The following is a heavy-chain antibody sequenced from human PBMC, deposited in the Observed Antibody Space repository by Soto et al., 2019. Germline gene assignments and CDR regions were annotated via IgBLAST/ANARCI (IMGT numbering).Heavy chain of an antibody. J-gene: IGHJ5*02. V-gene: IGHV1-18*04. Sequence: GASVKVSCKASGYTFTSYGISWVRQAPGQGLEWMGWISAYNGNTNYAQKLQGRVTLTTDTSTSTAYMELRSLRSDDTAVYYCARASYHSSPRWFDPWGQGTLVTVSS. CDR2: ISAYNGNT. CDR3: ARASYHSSPRWFDP. D-gene: IGHD6-13*01. CDR1: GYTFTSYG.